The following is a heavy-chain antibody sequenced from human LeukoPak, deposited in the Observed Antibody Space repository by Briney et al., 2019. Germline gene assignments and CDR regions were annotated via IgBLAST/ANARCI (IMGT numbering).Heavy chain of an antibody. V-gene: IGHV1-18*01. D-gene: IGHD3-22*01. CDR1: GYTFTSYG. J-gene: IGHJ4*02. Sequence: ASVKVSCKASGYTFTSYGISWVRQAPGQGLEWMGWISAYNGNTNYAQKLQGRVTMTTDTPTSTAYLELRSLRSDDTAVYYCAREGLDYYDSSGYMYWGQGTLVTVSS. CDR2: ISAYNGNT. CDR3: AREGLDYYDSSGYMY.